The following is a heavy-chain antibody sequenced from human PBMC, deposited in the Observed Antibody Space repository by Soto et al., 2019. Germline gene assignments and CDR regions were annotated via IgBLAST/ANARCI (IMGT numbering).Heavy chain of an antibody. CDR1: GYTFTSYA. CDR3: ARSIVVVTALDY. Sequence: GASVKVSCKVSGYTFTSYAMHWVRQAPGQRLEWMGWINAGNGNTKYSQKFQGRVTITRDTSASTAYMELSSLRSEDTAVYYCARSIVVVTALDYWGQGTLVTV. J-gene: IGHJ4*02. CDR2: INAGNGNT. V-gene: IGHV1-3*01. D-gene: IGHD2-21*02.